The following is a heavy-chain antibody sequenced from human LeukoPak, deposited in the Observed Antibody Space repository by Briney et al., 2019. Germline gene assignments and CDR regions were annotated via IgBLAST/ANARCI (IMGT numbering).Heavy chain of an antibody. CDR2: MNPNSGNT. J-gene: IGHJ5*02. V-gene: IGHV1-8*01. D-gene: IGHD3-10*01. Sequence: ASVKVSCKASGYTFTSYDINWVRQATGQGLEWMGWMNPNSGNTGYAQKFQGRVTMTRNTSISTAYMELSSLRSEDTAVYYCGRDSWFGEFGNNWFDPWGQGTLVTVSS. CDR3: GRDSWFGEFGNNWFDP. CDR1: GYTFTSYD.